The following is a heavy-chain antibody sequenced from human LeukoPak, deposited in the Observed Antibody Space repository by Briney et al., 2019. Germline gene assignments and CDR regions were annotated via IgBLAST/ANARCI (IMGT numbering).Heavy chain of an antibody. D-gene: IGHD4-17*01. CDR2: IYYSGST. Sequence: SETLSLTCTVSGXSISSYYWSWIRQPPGKGLEWIVYIYYSGSTKYNPSLKSRVTISVDTSKNQFSLKLSSVTAADTAVYYCARDRQATTAYDAFDIWGRGTMVTVSS. J-gene: IGHJ3*02. CDR3: ARDRQATTAYDAFDI. V-gene: IGHV4-59*01. CDR1: GXSISSYY.